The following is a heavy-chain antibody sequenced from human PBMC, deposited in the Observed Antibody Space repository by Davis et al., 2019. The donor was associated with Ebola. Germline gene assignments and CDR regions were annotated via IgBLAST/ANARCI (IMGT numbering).Heavy chain of an antibody. D-gene: IGHD3-16*01. V-gene: IGHV3-48*02. J-gene: IGHJ4*02. Sequence: GESLKISCAASGFIFSTHNMNWFRLAPGRGLEWVSHITSSSTTVYYADSVRGRFTVSRDNAENSVYLQMNSLRDEDTAVYYCEREGGFWGQGTLVTVSS. CDR1: GFIFSTHN. CDR2: ITSSSTTV. CDR3: EREGGF.